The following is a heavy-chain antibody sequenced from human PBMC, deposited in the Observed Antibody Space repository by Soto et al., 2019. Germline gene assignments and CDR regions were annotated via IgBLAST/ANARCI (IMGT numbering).Heavy chain of an antibody. Sequence: PSETLSLTCAVSGGSISSSNWWSWVRQPPGKGLEWIGEIYHSGSTNYNPSLKSRVTISVDTSKNQFSLKLSSVTAADTAVYYCARRIAVAGTGHFDYWGQGTLVTVSS. CDR3: ARRIAVAGTGHFDY. CDR2: IYHSGST. J-gene: IGHJ4*02. D-gene: IGHD6-19*01. CDR1: GGSISSSNW. V-gene: IGHV4-4*02.